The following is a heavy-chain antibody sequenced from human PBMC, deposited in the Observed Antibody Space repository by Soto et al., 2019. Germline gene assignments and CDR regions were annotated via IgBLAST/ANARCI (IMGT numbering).Heavy chain of an antibody. V-gene: IGHV4-34*01. Sequence: SETLSLTCAVYGGSFSGYYWSWIRQPPGKGLEWIGEINHSGSTNYNPSLKSRVTISVDTSKNQFSLKLSSVTAADTAVYYCARDSGGNSHALDYWGQGTLVTVSS. J-gene: IGHJ4*02. D-gene: IGHD2-21*02. CDR1: GGSFSGYY. CDR2: INHSGST. CDR3: ARDSGGNSHALDY.